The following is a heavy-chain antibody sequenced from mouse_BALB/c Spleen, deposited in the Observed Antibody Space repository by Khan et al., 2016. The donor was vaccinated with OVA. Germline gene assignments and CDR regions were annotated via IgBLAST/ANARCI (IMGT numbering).Heavy chain of an antibody. CDR2: ISSGGDNT. V-gene: IGHV5-12-1*01. CDR3: TRRPGYFDV. CDR1: GFAFSNYD. Sequence: EVQGVESGGGLVKPGGSLKLACTASGFAFSNYDMSWVRQTPEKRLEWVAYISSGGDNTYSPDTVKGRFTIPRDNAKNTLYLQMSSLKSDDTAIYYCTRRPGYFDVWGAGTTVTVSS. J-gene: IGHJ1*01.